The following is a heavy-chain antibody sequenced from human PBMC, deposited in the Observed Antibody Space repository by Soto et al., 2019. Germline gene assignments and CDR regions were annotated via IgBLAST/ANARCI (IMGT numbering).Heavy chain of an antibody. Sequence: GPAEQSSEEGPEEGLARYRRAWVHQKPGKGLEWMGIIYPSDADTRYSPSFQGQVTISADKSISTAYLQWSSLKASDNAMYYCARQEGAANYYFDFWGQGTLVTVSS. CDR2: IYPSDADT. J-gene: IGHJ4*02. CDR3: ARQEGAANYYFDF. V-gene: IGHV5-51*07. D-gene: IGHD1-1*01. CDR1: EEGLARYR.